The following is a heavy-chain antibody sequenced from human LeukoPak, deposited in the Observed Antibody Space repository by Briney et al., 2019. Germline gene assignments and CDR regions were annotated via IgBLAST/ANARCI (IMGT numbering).Heavy chain of an antibody. CDR3: ARYYYDSSGYPGASFDY. V-gene: IGHV3-13*01. CDR1: GFPFSSHD. J-gene: IGHJ4*02. Sequence: GGSLRLSCAASGFPFSSHDMHWVRQAPGKTLEWVSVIGADGDIYYSVSVKGRFTISRENAKNSLYLQMNSLRAGDTAVYYCARYYYDSSGYPGASFDYWGQGTLVTVSS. CDR2: IGADGDI. D-gene: IGHD3-22*01.